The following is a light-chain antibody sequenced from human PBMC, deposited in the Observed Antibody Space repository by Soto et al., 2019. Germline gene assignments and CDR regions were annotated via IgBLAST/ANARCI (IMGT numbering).Light chain of an antibody. CDR3: QQYNNWPRT. V-gene: IGKV3-15*01. CDR2: GTS. J-gene: IGKJ1*01. CDR1: QSVNSN. Sequence: DIVMTQSPATLAVSPGERATLSCRASQSVNSNLAWYQQTAGQAPRLLIYGTSTRATGIPARFSGSGSGTDFTLTISSLQFEDFAVYYCQQYNNWPRTFGQGTKVEIK.